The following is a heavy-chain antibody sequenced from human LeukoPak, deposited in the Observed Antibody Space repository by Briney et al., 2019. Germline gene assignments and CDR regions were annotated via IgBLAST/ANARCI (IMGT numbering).Heavy chain of an antibody. J-gene: IGHJ6*03. Sequence: GGSLRLSCAASGFTFSKMNWVRQAPGKGPVWVARINSDEINTSYADSVKGRFTISRDNAKNTLYLQMNSLRAEDTAVYYCARAAYSSSWPNYYFYYYMDVWGKGTTVTVSS. CDR1: GFTFSK. CDR3: ARAAYSSSWPNYYFYYYMDV. CDR2: INSDEINT. V-gene: IGHV3-74*01. D-gene: IGHD6-13*01.